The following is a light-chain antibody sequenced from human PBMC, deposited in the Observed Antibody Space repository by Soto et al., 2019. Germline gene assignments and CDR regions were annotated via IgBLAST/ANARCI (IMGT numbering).Light chain of an antibody. CDR3: QQYGTSEII. V-gene: IGKV3-20*01. Sequence: EIVLTQSPGTLSLSPGEGATLSCWASQTVSSNYLAWYQQRPGQAPRLIIYGASSRATGIPDRFSGSGSGADFTLTISRLEPEDFAVFFCQQYGTSEIIFGQGTRLEIK. J-gene: IGKJ5*01. CDR1: QTVSSNY. CDR2: GAS.